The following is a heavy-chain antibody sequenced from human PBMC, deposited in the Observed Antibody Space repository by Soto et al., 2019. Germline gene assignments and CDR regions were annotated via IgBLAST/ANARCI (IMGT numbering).Heavy chain of an antibody. Sequence: GGSLRLSCAASGFTVSSNYMSWVRQAPGKGLEWVSVIYSGGSTYYADSVKGRFTISRHNSKNTLYLQMNSLRAEDTAVYYCARDPYSSGWYLGGYYWGQGTLVTVSS. D-gene: IGHD6-19*01. CDR3: ARDPYSSGWYLGGYY. V-gene: IGHV3-53*04. J-gene: IGHJ4*02. CDR2: IYSGGST. CDR1: GFTVSSNY.